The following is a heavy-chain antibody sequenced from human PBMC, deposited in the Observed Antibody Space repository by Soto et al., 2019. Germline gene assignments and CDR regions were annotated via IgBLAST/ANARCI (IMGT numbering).Heavy chain of an antibody. CDR2: IIPIFGTA. CDR3: AREYYYDSSSYRTYYFDY. V-gene: IGHV1-69*13. CDR1: GGTFSSYA. Sequence: SVKVSCKASGGTFSSYAISWVRQAPGQGLEWMGGIIPIFGTANYAQKFQGRVTITADESTSTAYMELSSLRSEDTAVYYCAREYYYDSSSYRTYYFDYWGQGTLVTVSS. D-gene: IGHD3-22*01. J-gene: IGHJ4*02.